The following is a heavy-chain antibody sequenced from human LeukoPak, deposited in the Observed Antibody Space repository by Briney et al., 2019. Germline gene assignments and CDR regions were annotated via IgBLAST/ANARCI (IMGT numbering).Heavy chain of an antibody. CDR1: GFTFSSYW. D-gene: IGHD6-19*01. Sequence: GVSLRLSCAASGFTFSSYWMHWVRQAPGKGLVWVSRINSDGSSTSYADSVKGRFTISGDNAKNTLYLQMNSLRAEDTAVYYCARRIAVAGNFDYWGQGTLVTVSS. J-gene: IGHJ4*02. CDR2: INSDGSST. CDR3: ARRIAVAGNFDY. V-gene: IGHV3-74*01.